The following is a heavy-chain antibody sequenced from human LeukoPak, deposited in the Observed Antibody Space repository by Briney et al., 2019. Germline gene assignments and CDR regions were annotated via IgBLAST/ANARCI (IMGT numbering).Heavy chain of an antibody. CDR2: INHSGST. J-gene: IGHJ4*02. CDR3: ARRGGSSWYRTYLFDY. D-gene: IGHD6-13*01. V-gene: IGHV4-39*07. Sequence: PSETLSLTCTVSGGSISSGDYYWSWIRQPPGKGLEWIGEINHSGSTNYNPSLKSRVTISVDTSKNQFSLKLSSVTAADTAVYYCARRGGSSWYRTYLFDYWGQGTLVTVSS. CDR1: GGSISSGDYY.